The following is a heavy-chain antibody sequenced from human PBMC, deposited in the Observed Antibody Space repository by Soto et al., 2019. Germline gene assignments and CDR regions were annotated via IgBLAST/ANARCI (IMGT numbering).Heavy chain of an antibody. CDR1: GFTFSNYW. Sequence: EVQLVESGGGLVQPGGSLRLSCAASGFTFSNYWMYWVRQAPGKGLVWVSRINSYGSVSSYADSVKGRLTISRDNVKNTLYLQMNSLRAEDTAVYYCARGDCVGGPCYSLAGSFYYYMDVWGKGTTVTVFS. V-gene: IGHV3-74*01. D-gene: IGHD2-15*01. CDR3: ARGDCVGGPCYSLAGSFYYYMDV. CDR2: INSYGSVS. J-gene: IGHJ6*03.